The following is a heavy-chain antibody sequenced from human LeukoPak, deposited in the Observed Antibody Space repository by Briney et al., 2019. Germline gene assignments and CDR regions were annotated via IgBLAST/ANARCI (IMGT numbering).Heavy chain of an antibody. V-gene: IGHV3-48*03. CDR1: GFTFSSYE. J-gene: IGHJ3*02. Sequence: GGSLRLSCAASGFTFSSYEMNWVRQAPGKGLEWLSYISSGGSTIYYADSVKGRFTISRDNAKHSLYLQMNTLRAEDTAVYYCARDNDAFDIWGQGTMVTVSS. CDR3: ARDNDAFDI. CDR2: ISSGGSTI.